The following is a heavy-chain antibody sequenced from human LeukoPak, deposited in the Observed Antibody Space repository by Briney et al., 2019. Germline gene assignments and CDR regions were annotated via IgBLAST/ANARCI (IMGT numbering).Heavy chain of an antibody. CDR1: EFTFTSYE. CDR3: ARGPSIAARYDAFDI. Sequence: GGSLRLSCAASEFTFTSYELNWVRQAPGKGLEWVSNISRSVNTIYYVDSVKGRFTISRDNAKNSLYLQVISLRAEDTAVYYCARGPSIAARYDAFDIWGQGTMVTVSS. V-gene: IGHV3-48*03. CDR2: ISRSVNTI. D-gene: IGHD6-6*01. J-gene: IGHJ3*02.